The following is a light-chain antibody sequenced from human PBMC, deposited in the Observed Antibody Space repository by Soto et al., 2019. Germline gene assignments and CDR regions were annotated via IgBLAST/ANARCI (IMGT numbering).Light chain of an antibody. V-gene: IGKV3-20*01. J-gene: IGKJ1*01. Sequence: EIVLTQSPGTVSLSPGEKTTLSCRASQSVSSSYLAWYQQKPGQGPRLLIYGASSRATGIPDRFSGSASGTDFTLTISRLEPEDFAVYYCEHYGSLPRTFGQGTKVEIK. CDR2: GAS. CDR3: EHYGSLPRT. CDR1: QSVSSSY.